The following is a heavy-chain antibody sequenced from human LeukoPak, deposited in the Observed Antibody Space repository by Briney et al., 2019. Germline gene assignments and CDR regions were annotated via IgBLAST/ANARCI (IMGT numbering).Heavy chain of an antibody. CDR3: ARGRQAYSSTWYVIEY. V-gene: IGHV3-7*03. CDR1: GFTFSTYW. D-gene: IGHD6-13*01. CDR2: LKQDGSEK. Sequence: SGRSLGLSCAASGFTFSTYWMSWVRRAPGKGLECVANLKQDGSEKYVDSVKGRFTISRDNAKNSLYLQMNSLRVEDTAVYYCARGRQAYSSTWYVIEYWGQGALVTVSS. J-gene: IGHJ4*02.